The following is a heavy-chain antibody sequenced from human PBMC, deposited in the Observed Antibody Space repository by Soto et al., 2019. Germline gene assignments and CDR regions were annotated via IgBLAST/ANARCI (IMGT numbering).Heavy chain of an antibody. D-gene: IGHD3-22*01. CDR1: GYTFTGYY. CDR3: ASDGSSGYEYGMDV. J-gene: IGHJ6*02. Sequence: ASVKVSCKASGYTFTGYYMHWVRQAPGQGLEWMGWINPNSGGTNYAQKFQDRVTMTRDTSISTAYMELSRLRSDDTAVYYCASDGSSGYEYGMDVWGQGTTVTVSS. V-gene: IGHV1-2*02. CDR2: INPNSGGT.